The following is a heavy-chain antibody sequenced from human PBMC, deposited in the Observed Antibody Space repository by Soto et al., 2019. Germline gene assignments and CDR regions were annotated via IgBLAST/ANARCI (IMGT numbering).Heavy chain of an antibody. CDR3: ARARGYSYGQVDS. CDR1: GYTFTSYA. Sequence: ASVKVSCKASGYTFTSYAMHWVRQAPGQRLEWMGWINTGNGDTKYSQKFQGRVTITRDTSASTAYMDLSSLRSEDTAVYYCARARGYSYGQVDSWGQGTLVTVSS. V-gene: IGHV1-3*04. CDR2: INTGNGDT. J-gene: IGHJ4*02. D-gene: IGHD5-18*01.